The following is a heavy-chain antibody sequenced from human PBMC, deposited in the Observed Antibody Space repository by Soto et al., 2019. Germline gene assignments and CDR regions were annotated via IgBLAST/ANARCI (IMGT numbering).Heavy chain of an antibody. CDR3: ARYYDSSGYYRVFDY. CDR2: IYYSGST. D-gene: IGHD3-22*01. V-gene: IGHV4-59*01. Sequence: SETLSLTCTVSGGSISSYYWSWIRQPPGKGLEWIAYIYYSGSTNYNPSLKSRVTISVDTSKNQFSLKLSSVTAADTAVYYCARYYDSSGYYRVFDYWGQGTLVTVSS. CDR1: GGSISSYY. J-gene: IGHJ4*02.